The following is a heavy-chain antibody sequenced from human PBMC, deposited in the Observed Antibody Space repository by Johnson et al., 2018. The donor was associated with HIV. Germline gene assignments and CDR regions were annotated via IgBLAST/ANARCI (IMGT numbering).Heavy chain of an antibody. CDR1: GFKFSIYW. Sequence: VQLVESGGGLVQPGGSLRLSCAASGFKFSIYWMSWVRQAPGKGLEWVANIKQDGSEKDYVESVKGRFTISRDNAKNSLYLQMNNLRAEDPAVYYCVREFYCTGGVCYLGDAFDIWGQGTMVTVSS. D-gene: IGHD2-8*02. CDR2: IKQDGSEK. V-gene: IGHV3-7*05. J-gene: IGHJ3*02. CDR3: VREFYCTGGVCYLGDAFDI.